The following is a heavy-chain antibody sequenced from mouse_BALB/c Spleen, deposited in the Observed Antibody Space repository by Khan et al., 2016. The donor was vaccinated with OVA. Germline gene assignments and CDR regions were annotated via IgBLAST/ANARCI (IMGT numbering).Heavy chain of an antibody. D-gene: IGHD2-3*01. CDR3: ARDGSRYNYAMDY. Sequence: VQLKQSGPGLVKPSQSLSLTCTVTGYSITSDYAWNWIRQFPGNKLEWMGYISYSGSTNYNPAFKSRIPITRDTSKNQFFLQLNSVTTEDTATYYCARDGSRYNYAMDYWGQGTSVTVSS. V-gene: IGHV3-2*02. CDR1: GYSITSDYA. J-gene: IGHJ4*01. CDR2: ISYSGST.